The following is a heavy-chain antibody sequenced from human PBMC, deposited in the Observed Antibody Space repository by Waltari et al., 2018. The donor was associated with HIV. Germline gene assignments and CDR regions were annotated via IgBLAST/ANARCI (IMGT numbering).Heavy chain of an antibody. V-gene: IGHV3-23*01. Sequence: EVELLESGGKLVPPGGSLRLSCEVVGFPFRDYSMNWVRQGPGKGLQWVAGISGDGENSFCIDSLRGRATVSRANSKNTLFLEISNLRFEDTATYYCARTFGVVWGAPKFFDHWGRGTLVSVSS. J-gene: IGHJ4*02. CDR1: GFPFRDYS. D-gene: IGHD3-10*01. CDR2: ISGDGENS. CDR3: ARTFGVVWGAPKFFDH.